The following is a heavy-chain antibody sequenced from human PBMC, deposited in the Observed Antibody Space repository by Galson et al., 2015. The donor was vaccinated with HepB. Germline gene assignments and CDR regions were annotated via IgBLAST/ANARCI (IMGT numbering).Heavy chain of an antibody. D-gene: IGHD3-16*01. CDR3: VRDGPGLYDFDY. J-gene: IGHJ4*02. V-gene: IGHV3-48*04. CDR2: IRGAGTVI. Sequence: SLRLSCAASGFRFSDYGMNWVRQAPGKGLEWILYIRGAGTVIHEADSVKGRFTISRDNAKNSLFLHMNSLRVDDTAVYYCVRDGPGLYDFDYWGQGALVTVTS. CDR1: GFRFSDYG.